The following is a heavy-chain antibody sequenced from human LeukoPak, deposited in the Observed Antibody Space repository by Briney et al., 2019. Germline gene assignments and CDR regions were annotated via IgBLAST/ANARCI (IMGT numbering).Heavy chain of an antibody. Sequence: SETLSLTCTVSRGSISLSSYYWGWIRQSPGKGLEWLGSIYSSGSTYYYSSLESRVTISVDTSKNQFSLTLSSVTAADTAIYYCLGYCSGTTCPRSWFDPWGQGILVTVSS. CDR3: LGYCSGTTCPRSWFDP. D-gene: IGHD2-2*01. CDR2: IYSSGST. V-gene: IGHV4-39*01. J-gene: IGHJ5*02. CDR1: RGSISLSSYY.